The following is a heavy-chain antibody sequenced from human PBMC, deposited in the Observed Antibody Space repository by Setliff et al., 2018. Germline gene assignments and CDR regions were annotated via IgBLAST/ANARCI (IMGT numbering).Heavy chain of an antibody. V-gene: IGHV2-70*12. D-gene: IGHD3-3*01. J-gene: IGHJ6*03. Sequence: SGPTLVNPTQTLTLTCTFSGFSLSTSGMCVSWIRQPPGKALEWLARIDWDDDKYYSASLKTRLTVSRDIPKNQVVLRLTNMDPVDTATYYCAHSRYDFWSGYYVMDVWGKGTTVTVSS. CDR1: GFSLSTSGMC. CDR3: AHSRYDFWSGYYVMDV. CDR2: IDWDDDK.